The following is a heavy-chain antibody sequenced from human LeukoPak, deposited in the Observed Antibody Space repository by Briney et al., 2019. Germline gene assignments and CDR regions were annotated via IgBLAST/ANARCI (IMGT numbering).Heavy chain of an antibody. CDR3: AREGYYGSGSPPSLYFDY. CDR2: TSPDLDVK. J-gene: IGHJ4*02. CDR1: GFTFRNYV. D-gene: IGHD3-10*01. Sequence: GGSLRLSCAASGFTFRNYVIHWVRQAPGKGLEWVAVTSPDLDVKLYADSVKGRFTISRDNSRSTLYLQMNSLRPEDTAIYYCAREGYYGSGSPPSLYFDYWGQGTLVTVSS. V-gene: IGHV3-30-3*01.